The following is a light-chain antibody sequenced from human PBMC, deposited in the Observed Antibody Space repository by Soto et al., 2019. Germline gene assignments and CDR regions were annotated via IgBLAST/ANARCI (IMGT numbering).Light chain of an antibody. Sequence: DIQMTQSPSSLSASVGDRVIITCRASQGISNYLAWYQQQPGKVPRLLIYAASILQSGVPSRLSGSGSGTDFTLTISSLQPEDVATYYCHKYNSAPLTFGGGTKVDIK. V-gene: IGKV1-27*01. CDR3: HKYNSAPLT. CDR1: QGISNY. CDR2: AAS. J-gene: IGKJ4*01.